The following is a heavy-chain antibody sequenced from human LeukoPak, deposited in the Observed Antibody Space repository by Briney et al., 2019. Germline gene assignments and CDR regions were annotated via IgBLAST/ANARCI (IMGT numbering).Heavy chain of an antibody. V-gene: IGHV4-34*01. J-gene: IGHJ4*02. CDR2: INHSGST. Sequence: SETLSLTCAVYGGSFSGYYWSWIRQPPGKGLEWIGEINHSGSTNYNPSLKSRVTISVDTSKNQFSLKLSSVTATDTAVYYCARHSYYYESSAYHYYFDYWGRGTLVTVSS. CDR3: ARHSYYYESSAYHYYFDY. CDR1: GGSFSGYY. D-gene: IGHD3-22*01.